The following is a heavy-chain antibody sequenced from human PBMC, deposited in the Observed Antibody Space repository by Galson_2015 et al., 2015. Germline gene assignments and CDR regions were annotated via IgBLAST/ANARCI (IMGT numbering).Heavy chain of an antibody. J-gene: IGHJ5*02. V-gene: IGHV3-33*01. CDR1: GFTFSSCG. Sequence: SLRLSCAASGFTFSSCGMHWVRQAPGKGLEWVAVIWYDGSNKYYADSVKGRFTISRDNSKNTLYLQMNSLRAEDTAVYYCARGTNWFDPWGQGTLVTGSS. CDR3: ARGTNWFDP. CDR2: IWYDGSNK.